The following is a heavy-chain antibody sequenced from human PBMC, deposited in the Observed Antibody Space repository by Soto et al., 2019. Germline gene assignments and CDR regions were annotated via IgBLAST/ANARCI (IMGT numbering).Heavy chain of an antibody. D-gene: IGHD3-16*01. CDR3: AGVGGSLLFFSAS. J-gene: IGHJ4*02. V-gene: IGHV4-59*01. CDR2: IHSSGST. CDR1: GDSFITDY. Sequence: SEPLSLTCTVSGDSFITDYWSWVRQPPEKGLEWIAYIHSSGSTNYNPSLKSRVTISIDTSKSQFSLKLTSVSAADTAGSYWAGVGGSLLFFSASRGQGTSVPVSS.